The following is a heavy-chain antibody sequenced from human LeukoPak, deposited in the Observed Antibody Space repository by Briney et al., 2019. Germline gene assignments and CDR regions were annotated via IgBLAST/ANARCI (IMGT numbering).Heavy chain of an antibody. CDR1: GFTFSSYG. CDR2: IWYDGSNK. D-gene: IGHD6-13*01. CDR3: ARVGAGYSSSWYVGATYNDAFGI. J-gene: IGHJ3*02. V-gene: IGHV3-33*01. Sequence: PGRSLRLSCAASGFTFSSYGMHWVRQAPGKGLEWVAVIWYDGSNKYYVDSVKGRFTISRDNAKNSLYLQMNSLRAEDTAVYYCARVGAGYSSSWYVGATYNDAFGIWGQGTMVTVSS.